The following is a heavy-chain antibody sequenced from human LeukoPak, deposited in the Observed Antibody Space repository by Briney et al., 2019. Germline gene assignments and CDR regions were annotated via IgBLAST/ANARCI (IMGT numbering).Heavy chain of an antibody. CDR1: NGSIGYYY. CDR2: IYHTGGT. D-gene: IGHD6-13*01. CDR3: ARGGSSQGSTPKQYFYYMNV. Sequence: PSETLSLTCAVSNGSIGYYYWSWLRQPPGKGLEWICYIYHTGGTNYNPSLKSRLTISLDMSRNQLSLRLTSVTAADTAVYYCARGGSSQGSTPKQYFYYMNVWGRGTTVSVSS. J-gene: IGHJ6*03. V-gene: IGHV4-59*01.